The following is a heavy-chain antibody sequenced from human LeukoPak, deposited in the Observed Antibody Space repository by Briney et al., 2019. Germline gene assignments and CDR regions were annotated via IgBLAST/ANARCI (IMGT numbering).Heavy chain of an antibody. CDR2: INPNGGST. V-gene: IGHV1-46*01. J-gene: IGHJ2*01. CDR1: GYTFTSYY. CDR3: ARDLEPTVVTLRSDYFGI. D-gene: IGHD4-23*01. Sequence: ASVKVSCKASGYTFTSYYMHWVRQAPGRGLEWMGIINPNGGSTSYAQKFQGRVTMTRDTSTSTVYMELSSLRSEDTAVYYCARDLEPTVVTLRSDYFGIWGRGTLVTVSS.